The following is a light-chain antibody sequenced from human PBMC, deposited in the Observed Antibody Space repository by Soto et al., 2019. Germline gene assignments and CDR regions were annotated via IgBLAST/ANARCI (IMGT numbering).Light chain of an antibody. V-gene: IGKV1-12*02. J-gene: IGKJ4*01. CDR1: HDIDKY. Sequence: DIQMTQSPSSLSASVGYRVTITCQASHDIDKYLNWYQQKPGKAPKLLIYAASTLQSGVPSRFSGSGSGTDFTLTISSLQPEDFATYYCQQLESYPSNFGGGTKVYIK. CDR3: QQLESYPSN. CDR2: AAS.